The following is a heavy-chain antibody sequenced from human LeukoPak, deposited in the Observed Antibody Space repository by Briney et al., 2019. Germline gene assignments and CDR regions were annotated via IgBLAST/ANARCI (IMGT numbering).Heavy chain of an antibody. CDR2: TYSGGRT. Sequence: GGSLRLSCAAPGFTVSSNYMSWVRQAPGKGLEWVSVTYSGGRTYYADSVKGRFTISRDNSKNSLYLQMNSLRAGDTAVYYCARVLTVRSGGYDAFDIWGQGTMVTVSS. D-gene: IGHD6-25*01. CDR1: GFTVSSNY. J-gene: IGHJ3*02. CDR3: ARVLTVRSGGYDAFDI. V-gene: IGHV3-53*01.